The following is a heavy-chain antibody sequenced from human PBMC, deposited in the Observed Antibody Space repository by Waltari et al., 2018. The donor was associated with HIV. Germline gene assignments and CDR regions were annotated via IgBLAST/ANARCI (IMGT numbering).Heavy chain of an antibody. V-gene: IGHV3-7*01. CDR3: ARDSGSGWSAFDP. J-gene: IGHJ5*02. CDR1: GFTFSSYW. Sequence: EVQLVESGGGLVQPGGSLRLSCAASGFTFSSYWMSWVRQAPGKGLEWVANIKQDGSEKYYVDSVKGRFTISRDNAKNSLYLQMNSMRAEDTAVYYCARDSGSGWSAFDPWGQGTLVTVSS. CDR2: IKQDGSEK. D-gene: IGHD6-19*01.